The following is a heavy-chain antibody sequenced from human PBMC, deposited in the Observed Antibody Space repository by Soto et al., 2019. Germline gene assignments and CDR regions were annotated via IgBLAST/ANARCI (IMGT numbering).Heavy chain of an antibody. D-gene: IGHD1-20*01. J-gene: IGHJ4*02. V-gene: IGHV1-18*01. CDR3: ARLLRYNSSNTDY. Sequence: QVQLVQSGAEVKKPGASVKVSCKASGYTFTSYGISWVRQAPGQGLEWMGWNSAYNGNTNYAQKLQARVTMTTDTSTSTDYMELRSLRSDDTAVYYCARLLRYNSSNTDYWGQGTLVTVSS. CDR1: GYTFTSYG. CDR2: NSAYNGNT.